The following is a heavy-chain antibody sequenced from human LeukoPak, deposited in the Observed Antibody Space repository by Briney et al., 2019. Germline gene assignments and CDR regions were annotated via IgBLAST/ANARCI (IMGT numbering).Heavy chain of an antibody. CDR2: INPNSGGT. D-gene: IGHD4-17*01. J-gene: IGHJ6*02. CDR3: ARIRTDRYGDYTNYYYGMDV. Sequence: ASVKVSCKASGYTFTSYGISWVRQAPGQGLEWMGWINPNSGGTNYAQKFQGRVTMTRDTSINTAYMELSRLRSDDTAVYYCARIRTDRYGDYTNYYYGMDVWGQGTTVTVSS. CDR1: GYTFTSYG. V-gene: IGHV1-2*02.